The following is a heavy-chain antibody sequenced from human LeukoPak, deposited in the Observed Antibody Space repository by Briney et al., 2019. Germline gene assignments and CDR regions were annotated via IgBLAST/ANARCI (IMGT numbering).Heavy chain of an antibody. D-gene: IGHD1-26*01. Sequence: PSETLSLTCAVSGGSISSGGYSWSWVRQAPGKGLEWVSAISGSGGSTYYADSVKGRFTISRDNSKNTLYLQMNSLRAEDTAVYYCAKEWVVGVDWGQGTLVTVSS. CDR3: AKEWVVGVD. CDR1: GGSISSGGYS. CDR2: ISGSGGST. V-gene: IGHV3-23*01. J-gene: IGHJ4*02.